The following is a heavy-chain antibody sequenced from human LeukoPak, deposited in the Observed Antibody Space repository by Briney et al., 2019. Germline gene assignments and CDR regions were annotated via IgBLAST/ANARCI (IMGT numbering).Heavy chain of an antibody. CDR2: IYYSGST. CDR3: ARRESAGWFYDR. Sequence: KASETLSLTCTVSGGSISSSSYYWGWIRQPPGKGLEWIGSIYYSGSTYYNPSLKSRVTISVDTSKNQFSLKLSSVTAADTAVYYCARRESAGWFYDRWGQGTLVTVSS. D-gene: IGHD3-22*01. CDR1: GGSISSSSYY. J-gene: IGHJ4*02. V-gene: IGHV4-39*01.